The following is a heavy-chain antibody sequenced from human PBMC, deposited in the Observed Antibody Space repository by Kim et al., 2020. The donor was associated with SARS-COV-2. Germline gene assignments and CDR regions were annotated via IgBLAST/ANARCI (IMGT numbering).Heavy chain of an antibody. CDR3: ATGEIEDTAMVTRDMDYYYGMDV. D-gene: IGHD5-18*01. V-gene: IGHV4-4*02. CDR2: IHHSGST. CDR1: GGSISSSNW. J-gene: IGHJ6*02. Sequence: SETLSLTCAVSGGSISSSNWWSWVRQPPGKGLEWIGEIHHSGSTNYNPSLKSRVTISVDKSKNQFSLKLSSVTAADTAVYYCATGEIEDTAMVTRDMDYYYGMDVWGQGTTVTVSS.